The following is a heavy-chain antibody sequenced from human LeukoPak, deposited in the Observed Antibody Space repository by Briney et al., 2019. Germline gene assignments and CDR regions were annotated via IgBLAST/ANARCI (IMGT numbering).Heavy chain of an antibody. D-gene: IGHD5-24*01. J-gene: IGHJ4*02. CDR2: IYYSGST. CDR1: GGSVSSGSYY. V-gene: IGHV4-61*01. CDR3: ASRGLRDGYNRD. Sequence: SETLSLTCTVSGGSVSSGSYYRSWIRQPPGKGLEWIGYIYYSGSTNYNPSLKSRVTISVDTSKNQFSLKLSSVTAADTAVYYCASRGLRDGYNRDWGQGTLVTVSS.